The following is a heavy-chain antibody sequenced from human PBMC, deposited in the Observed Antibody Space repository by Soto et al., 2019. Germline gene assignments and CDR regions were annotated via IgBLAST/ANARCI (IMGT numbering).Heavy chain of an antibody. J-gene: IGHJ3*02. D-gene: IGHD3-3*01. CDR1: GYTFTSYG. CDR2: ISAYNGNT. V-gene: IGHV1-18*01. CDR3: ASSDNYGFWSGYPSGAFDI. Sequence: QVQLVQSGAEVKKPGASVKVSCKSSGYTFTSYGISWVRQAPGQGLEGMGWISAYNGNTNYAQKLQGRVTMTTDTSTSTAYLELRSLRSDDTAVYYCASSDNYGFWSGYPSGAFDIWGQGTMVTVSS.